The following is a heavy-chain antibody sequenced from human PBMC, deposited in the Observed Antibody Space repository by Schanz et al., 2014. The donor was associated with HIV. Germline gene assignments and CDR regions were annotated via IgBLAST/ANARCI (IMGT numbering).Heavy chain of an antibody. D-gene: IGHD1-1*01. J-gene: IGHJ4*02. CDR2: INWNNKVM. Sequence: EVQIVESGGGVVQPGRSLRLSCAASGFSFNDFALHWVRQTPGKGLEWVSGINWNNKVMGYVDSVKGRFSISRDTAKNSLYLQMNDLRPEDTAFYYCVKDFTTWKGGFDYWGQGTLVIVSS. CDR3: VKDFTTWKGGFDY. V-gene: IGHV3-9*01. CDR1: GFSFNDFA.